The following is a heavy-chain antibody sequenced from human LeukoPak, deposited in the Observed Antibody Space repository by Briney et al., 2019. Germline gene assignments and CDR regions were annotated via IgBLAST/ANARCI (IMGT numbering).Heavy chain of an antibody. V-gene: IGHV4-39*02. CDR3: ARRTSGGGLFDY. D-gene: IGHD3-10*01. CDR2: IFYSGDT. Sequence: PSETLSLTCTVSGGSISSSSYYWGWIRQPPGKGLEWIGSIFYSGDTYYNASLKSRVTISVDASKKHFSLKLTSVTSADTAVYYCARRTSGGGLFDYWGQGTLVTVSS. CDR1: GGSISSSSYY. J-gene: IGHJ4*02.